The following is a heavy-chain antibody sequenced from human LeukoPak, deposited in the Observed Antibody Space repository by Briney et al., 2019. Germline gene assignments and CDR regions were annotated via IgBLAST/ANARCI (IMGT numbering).Heavy chain of an antibody. CDR1: GGSFSGYY. V-gene: IGHV4-34*01. Sequence: SETLSLTCAVYGGSFSGYYWSWIRQPPGKGLEWIGEINHSGSTNYNPSLKSRVTISVDTSKNQFSLKLSSVTAADTAVYYCAREPLPASPMRAYYYYYGMDVWGQGTTVTVSS. CDR2: INHSGST. CDR3: AREPLPASPMRAYYYYYGMDV. D-gene: IGHD6-25*01. J-gene: IGHJ6*02.